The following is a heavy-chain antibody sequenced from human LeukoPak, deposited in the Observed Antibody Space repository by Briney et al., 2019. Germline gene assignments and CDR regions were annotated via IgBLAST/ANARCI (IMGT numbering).Heavy chain of an antibody. J-gene: IGHJ4*02. CDR3: AREILSSVGYFDY. CDR1: GGSFSSGDYS. D-gene: IGHD2-15*01. CDR2: IYHSGSP. Sequence: NPSETLSLTCAVSGGSFSSGDYSWSWIRQPPGKGLEWIGYIYHSGSPYYNPSLKSRVTISIDRSKNQLSPNLNSVTAADTAVYYCAREILSSVGYFDYWGQGILVTVSS. V-gene: IGHV4-30-2*01.